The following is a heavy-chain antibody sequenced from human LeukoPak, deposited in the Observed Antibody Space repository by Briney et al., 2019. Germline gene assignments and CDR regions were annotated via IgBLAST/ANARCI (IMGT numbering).Heavy chain of an antibody. CDR2: INPNSGGT. V-gene: IGHV1-2*02. Sequence: ASVKVSCKASGYTFTGYYIHWVRQAPGQGLEWMGWINPNSGGTNYAQKFQGRVTMTRDTSISTAYMELTRLRSDDTAVYYCARDLQDHRNIVLMVYAMGSDAFDIWGQGTMVTVSP. D-gene: IGHD2-8*01. CDR3: ARDLQDHRNIVLMVYAMGSDAFDI. J-gene: IGHJ3*02. CDR1: GYTFTGYY.